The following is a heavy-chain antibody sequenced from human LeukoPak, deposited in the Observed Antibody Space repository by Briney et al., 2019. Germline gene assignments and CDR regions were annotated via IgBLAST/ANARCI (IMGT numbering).Heavy chain of an antibody. CDR1: GFTVSSNY. CDR2: IYSGGST. CDR3: AKEGEYCSSTSCYHDAFDI. Sequence: GGSLRLSCAASGFTVSSNYMSWVRQAPGKGLEWVSVIYSGGSTYYADSVKGRFTISRDNSKNTLYLQMNSLRAEDTAVYYCAKEGEYCSSTSCYHDAFDIWGQGTMVTVSS. D-gene: IGHD2-2*01. V-gene: IGHV3-53*01. J-gene: IGHJ3*02.